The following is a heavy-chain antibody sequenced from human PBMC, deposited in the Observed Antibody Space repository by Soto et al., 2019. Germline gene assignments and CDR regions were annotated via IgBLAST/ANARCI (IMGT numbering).Heavy chain of an antibody. J-gene: IGHJ6*02. V-gene: IGHV5-51*03. D-gene: IGHD2-15*01. CDR1: GYSFTSYW. Sequence: EVQLVQSGAEVKKPGESLKISCKGSGYSFTSYWIGWVRQMPGKGLECMGIIYPGDSDTRYSPSFQGQVTISADKSISTAYLQWSSLKASDTDMYYCARPTDRGKTYYGMDVWGQGTTVTVSS. CDR3: ARPTDRGKTYYGMDV. CDR2: IYPGDSDT.